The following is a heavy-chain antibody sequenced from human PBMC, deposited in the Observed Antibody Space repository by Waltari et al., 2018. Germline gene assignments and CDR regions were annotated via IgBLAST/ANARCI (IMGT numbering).Heavy chain of an antibody. Sequence: QVQLQQWGAGQLQPSETLSLSWAVFGGSFRGYYWGWDRQACGQGPEWIGEINHSGNINANPSLRSRLTMSVDTSNNQLSLKLNSVTAADTAVYYCVRLEDCTGPGGNCYSGELFALDVWGQGTTVTVSS. V-gene: IGHV4-34*01. CDR2: INHSGNI. D-gene: IGHD2-15*01. J-gene: IGHJ6*02. CDR1: GGSFRGYY. CDR3: VRLEDCTGPGGNCYSGELFALDV.